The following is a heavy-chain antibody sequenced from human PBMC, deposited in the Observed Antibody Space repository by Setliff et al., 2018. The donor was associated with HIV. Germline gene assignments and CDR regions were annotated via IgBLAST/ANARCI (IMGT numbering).Heavy chain of an antibody. D-gene: IGHD2-21*02. CDR3: ARGVLITKRVTQTGGYYYYTDV. J-gene: IGHJ6*03. CDR2: LYDRGTT. CDR1: GGSIGSISYY. Sequence: SETLSLTCTLPGGSIGSISYYWGWIRQPRGKGPEWIGSLYDRGTTYYTPSIKSRVTLSTGTSSNQFSLTLSSVTAADTAVYYCARGVLITKRVTQTGGYYYYTDVWGKGTTVTVSS. V-gene: IGHV4-39*01.